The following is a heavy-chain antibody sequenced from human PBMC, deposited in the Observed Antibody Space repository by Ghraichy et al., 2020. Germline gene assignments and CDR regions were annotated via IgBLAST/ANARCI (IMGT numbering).Heavy chain of an antibody. CDR2: ISGSGGNT. Sequence: GGSLRLSCVASGFIFSRYAMSWVRQAPGKGLEWVSAISGSGGNTYYADSVKGRFTISRDNSKNTLYLQMNSLRAEDTAVYYCAKDLGGRVAARPWYFDYWGQGTLVTVSS. J-gene: IGHJ4*02. V-gene: IGHV3-23*01. CDR1: GFIFSRYA. D-gene: IGHD6-6*01. CDR3: AKDLGGRVAARPWYFDY.